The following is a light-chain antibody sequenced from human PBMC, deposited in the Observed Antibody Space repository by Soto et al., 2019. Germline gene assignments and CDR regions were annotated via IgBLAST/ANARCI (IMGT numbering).Light chain of an antibody. Sequence: EIVMTQSPAALSVTPGERAALSCRASQSVSSNLAWYQQKPGQAPRLLIYGASTRATGIPARFSGSGSGTEFTLTISSLQSEDFAVYYCQQYNNWPPVTFGQGTKVDIK. V-gene: IGKV3-15*01. CDR2: GAS. J-gene: IGKJ1*01. CDR3: QQYNNWPPVT. CDR1: QSVSSN.